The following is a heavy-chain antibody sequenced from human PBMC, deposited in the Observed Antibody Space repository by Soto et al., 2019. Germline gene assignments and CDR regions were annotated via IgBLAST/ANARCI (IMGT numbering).Heavy chain of an antibody. V-gene: IGHV2-70*11. D-gene: IGHD3-16*02. CDR1: GFSLSTSGMC. CDR2: IDWDDDK. J-gene: IGHJ4*02. CDR3: ARMDSLLSPPGFDY. Sequence: SGPTLVNPTQTLTLTCTFSGFSLSTSGMCVSWIRQPPGKALEWLARIDWDDDKYYSTSLKTRLTISKDTSKNQVVLTMTNMDPVDTATYYCARMDSLLSPPGFDYWGQGTLVTVSS.